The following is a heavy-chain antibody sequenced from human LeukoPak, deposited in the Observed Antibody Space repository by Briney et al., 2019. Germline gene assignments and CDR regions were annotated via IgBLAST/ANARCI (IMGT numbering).Heavy chain of an antibody. D-gene: IGHD3-9*01. CDR3: ARASPYYDILTGYKPYYMDV. CDR2: VYYSGSS. J-gene: IGHJ6*03. Sequence: KPSETLSLTCTVSGDSFTNYFWSWIRQPPGKGLEWRGYVYYSGSSNYNPSLKSRVTISVDTSKSQFSLKLSSVTAADTAVYYGARASPYYDILTGYKPYYMDVWGKGTTVTISS. CDR1: GDSFTNYF. V-gene: IGHV4-59*01.